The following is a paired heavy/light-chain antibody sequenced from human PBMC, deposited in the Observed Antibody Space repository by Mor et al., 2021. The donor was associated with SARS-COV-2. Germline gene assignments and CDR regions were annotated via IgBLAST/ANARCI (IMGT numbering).Light chain of an antibody. CDR1: QSISTY. V-gene: IGKV1-39*01. CDR3: QQSYSTVWT. J-gene: IGKJ1*01. Sequence: DIQMTQSPSSLSASVGDRVTITCRASQSISTYLNWYQQKPGKAPKLLIYAASNLQSGVPLRFSGTGSGTDFTLTISRLQPEDFATYYCQQSYSTVWTFGQGTKVEIK. CDR2: AAS.
Heavy chain of an antibody. CDR2: INPNSGGK. J-gene: IGHJ4*02. V-gene: IGHV1-2*06. CDR3: ARGDPVVTVIQSDVDY. Sequence: QVQLVQSGAEVKKPGASVKVSCKASGYTFTGYDMHWVRQAPGQGLEWMGRINPNSGGKNYAQKFQGRVTMTRDTSISTAYMEVSRLRSDDTAVYYCARGDPVVTVIQSDVDYWGQGTLVTVSS. CDR1: GYTFTGYD. D-gene: IGHD2-21*02.